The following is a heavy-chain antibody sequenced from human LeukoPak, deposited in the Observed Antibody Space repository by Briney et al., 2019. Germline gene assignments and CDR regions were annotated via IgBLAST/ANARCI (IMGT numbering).Heavy chain of an antibody. V-gene: IGHV3-74*01. CDR1: GFTLSSYS. D-gene: IGHD3-22*01. CDR2: INSDGSST. J-gene: IGHJ6*02. CDR3: AGAPYYYDSSGYYLDNYYGMDV. Sequence: GGSLRLSCAASGFTLSSYSMNWVRQAPGKGLVWVSRINSDGSSTSYADSVKGRFTISRDNAKNTLYLQMNSLRAEDTAVYYCAGAPYYYDSSGYYLDNYYGMDVWGQGTTVTVSS.